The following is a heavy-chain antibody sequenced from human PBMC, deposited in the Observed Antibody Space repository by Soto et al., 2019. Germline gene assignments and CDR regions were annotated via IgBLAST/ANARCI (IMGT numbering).Heavy chain of an antibody. D-gene: IGHD5-12*01. Sequence: PGGSLRLSCAASGFTVSSNYMSWVRQAPGKGLEWVSSISSSSSYIYYADSVKGRFTISRDNAKNSLYLQMNSLRAEDTAVYYCAREEVATHGDYYYMDVWGKGTTVTVSS. J-gene: IGHJ6*03. V-gene: IGHV3-21*01. CDR1: GFTVSSNY. CDR2: ISSSSSYI. CDR3: AREEVATHGDYYYMDV.